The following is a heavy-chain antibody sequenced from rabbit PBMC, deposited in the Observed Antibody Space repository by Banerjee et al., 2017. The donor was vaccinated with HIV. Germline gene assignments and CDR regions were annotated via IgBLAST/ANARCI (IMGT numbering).Heavy chain of an antibody. V-gene: IGHV1S43*01. CDR2: IYTTSGST. Sequence: QQQLEESGGGLVKPGGTLTLTCKASGIDFSSYYRMCWVRQAQGRGLELIACIYTTSGSTWYASWAKGRFTISKTSSTTVTLQMTSLTAADTATYFCARYSRAWGWTRLDLWGPGTLVTVS. CDR1: GIDFSSYYR. D-gene: IGHD4-1*01. CDR3: ARYSRAWGWTRLDL. J-gene: IGHJ3*01.